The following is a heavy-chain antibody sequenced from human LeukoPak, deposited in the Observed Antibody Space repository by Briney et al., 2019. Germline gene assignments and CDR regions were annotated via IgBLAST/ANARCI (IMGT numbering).Heavy chain of an antibody. D-gene: IGHD2-2*01. CDR2: IYYSGST. Sequence: PSETLSLTCTVSGRSISSYYWSWIRQPPGKGLEWIGYIYYSGSTNYNPSLKSRVTISVDTSKNQFSLKLSSVTAADTAVYYCARGGRRELRCSSTSCYPSMTNWFGPWGQGTLVTVSS. V-gene: IGHV4-59*01. CDR3: ARGGRRELRCSSTSCYPSMTNWFGP. CDR1: GRSISSYY. J-gene: IGHJ5*02.